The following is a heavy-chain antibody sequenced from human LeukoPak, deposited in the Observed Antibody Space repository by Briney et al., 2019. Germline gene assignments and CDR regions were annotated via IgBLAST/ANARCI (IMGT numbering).Heavy chain of an antibody. CDR2: IKQDGSEK. Sequence: GGSLRLSCAASGFTLGSYWMAWVRQAPGKGLEWVANIKQDGSEKYYVDSVKGRFTISRDNAKNSLYLQMNSLRAEDTAVYYCARDRGRTVTNAPLDYYYGMDVWGQGTTVTVSS. CDR1: GFTLGSYW. J-gene: IGHJ6*02. CDR3: ARDRGRTVTNAPLDYYYGMDV. V-gene: IGHV3-7*01. D-gene: IGHD4-17*01.